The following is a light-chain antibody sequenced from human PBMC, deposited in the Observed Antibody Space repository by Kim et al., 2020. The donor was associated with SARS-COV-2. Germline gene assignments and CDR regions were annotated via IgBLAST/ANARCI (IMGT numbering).Light chain of an antibody. V-gene: IGKV3-15*01. CDR2: DAS. Sequence: ESAPLSCRTSQSVRSNLAWYQEKPGQAPRLLIYDASTRATGVPARFSGSGSGTEFTLTISSLQSEDFAVYYCQQYNNWPPLTFGGGTKVDIK. CDR1: QSVRSN. J-gene: IGKJ4*01. CDR3: QQYNNWPPLT.